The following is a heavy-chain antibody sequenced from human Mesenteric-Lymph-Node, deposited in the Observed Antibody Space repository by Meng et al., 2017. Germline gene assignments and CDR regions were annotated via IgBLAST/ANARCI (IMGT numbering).Heavy chain of an antibody. D-gene: IGHD1-26*01. J-gene: IGHJ4*02. V-gene: IGHV4-4*02. CDR3: ARGKQDAWELLAY. CDR1: GVSISSNIR. Sequence: QGQPPESGPGLVKPSGTLSLTCGVSGVSISSNIRWTWVRQPPGKGLEWIGDIDDSGSTNYNPSLNSRISISLDKSKNHFSLKVNSVTAADTAVYYCARGKQDAWELLAYWGQGALVTVSS. CDR2: IDDSGST.